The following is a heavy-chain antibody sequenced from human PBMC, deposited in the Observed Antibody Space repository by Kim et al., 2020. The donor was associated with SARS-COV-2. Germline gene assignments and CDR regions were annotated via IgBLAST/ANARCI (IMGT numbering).Heavy chain of an antibody. CDR2: IRSSGGGT. V-gene: IGHV3-23*01. J-gene: IGHJ3*02. CDR3: AKAAGGTSWYFDI. CDR1: GFTFRNYG. D-gene: IGHD6-13*01. Sequence: GGSLRLSCAASGFTFRNYGMSWVRQAPGKGLEWVSAIRSSGGGTIHADSVKGRFTISRDDSKNALYLQMNSLRAEDTAVYYCAKAAGGTSWYFDIWGQGT.